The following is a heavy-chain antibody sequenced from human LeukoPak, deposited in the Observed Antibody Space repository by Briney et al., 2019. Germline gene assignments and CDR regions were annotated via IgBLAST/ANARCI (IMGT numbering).Heavy chain of an antibody. D-gene: IGHD6-19*01. CDR1: GFTFDDYA. V-gene: IGHV3-9*01. CDR2: ISWNSGSI. J-gene: IGHJ4*02. CDR3: AKDLSIAVAGTSFDY. Sequence: GGSLRLSCAASGFTFDDYAMHWVRQAPGKGLEWVSGISWNSGSISYADSVKGRFTISRDNAKNSLYLQMNSLRAEDTALYYCAKDLSIAVAGTSFDYWGQGTLVTVS.